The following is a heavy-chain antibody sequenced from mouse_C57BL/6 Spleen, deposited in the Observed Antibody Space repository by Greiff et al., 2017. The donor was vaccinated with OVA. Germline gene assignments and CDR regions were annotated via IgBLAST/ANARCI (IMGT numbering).Heavy chain of an antibody. Sequence: EVQRVESGGGLVKPGGSLKLSCAASGFTFSDYGMHWVRQAPEKGLEWVAYISSGSSTIYYADTVKGRFTISRDNAKNTLFLQMTSLRSEDTAMYYCARTLYNFPYYYAMDYWGQGTSVTVSS. D-gene: IGHD2-1*01. V-gene: IGHV5-17*01. CDR3: ARTLYNFPYYYAMDY. CDR2: ISSGSSTI. CDR1: GFTFSDYG. J-gene: IGHJ4*01.